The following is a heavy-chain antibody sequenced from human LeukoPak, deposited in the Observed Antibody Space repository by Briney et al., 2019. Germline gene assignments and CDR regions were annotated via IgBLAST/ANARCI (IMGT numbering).Heavy chain of an antibody. J-gene: IGHJ6*02. CDR1: GFIFSNYA. CDR2: ITDSGGSA. Sequence: GGSLRLSCAASGFIFSNYAMTWVRQAPGKGLEYLSSITDSGGSAYYADSVKGRFTLSRDNSRDTLYLHLNSLRAEDTALYYCAKGGLGQASGLDVWGQGTTVIVSS. CDR3: AKGGLGQASGLDV. D-gene: IGHD3-10*01. V-gene: IGHV3-23*01.